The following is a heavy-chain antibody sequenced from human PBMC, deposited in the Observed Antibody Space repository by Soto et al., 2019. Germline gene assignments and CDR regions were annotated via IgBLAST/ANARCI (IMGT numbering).Heavy chain of an antibody. J-gene: IGHJ6*02. D-gene: IGHD3-3*02. Sequence: QVQVVQSGAEVKKPGSSVKVSCKTSGGTFSSSAISWVRQAPGEGLEWMGGIMPIFRTADYAQKFQGRVTITADESASTAYLELRSLTSEDTAVYYCARDKDRAQLGGNYYYGMDVWGQGTTVTVTS. CDR1: GGTFSSSA. CDR2: IMPIFRTA. V-gene: IGHV1-69*12. CDR3: ARDKDRAQLGGNYYYGMDV.